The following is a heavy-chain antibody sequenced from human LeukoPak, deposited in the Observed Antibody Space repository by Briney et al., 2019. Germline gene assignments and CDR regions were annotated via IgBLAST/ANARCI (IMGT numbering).Heavy chain of an antibody. Sequence: PGGSLRLSCAASGFTFSSYEMNWVRQAPGKGLEWVSCISSSGSTIYYADSVKGRFTISRDNAKNSLYLQMNSLRAEDTAVYYCARNPVGATRGYFYYRGQGTLVTVSS. CDR2: ISSSGSTI. V-gene: IGHV3-48*03. CDR3: ARNPVGATRGYFYY. J-gene: IGHJ4*02. D-gene: IGHD1-26*01. CDR1: GFTFSSYE.